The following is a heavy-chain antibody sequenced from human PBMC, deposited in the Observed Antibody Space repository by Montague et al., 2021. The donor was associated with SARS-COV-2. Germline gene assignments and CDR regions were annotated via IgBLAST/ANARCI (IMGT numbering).Heavy chain of an antibody. V-gene: IGHV1-2*02. CDR1: GYTFTGYY. Sequence: SVKVSCKASGYTFTGYYMHWVRQAPGQGLEWMGWINPNSGGTNYAQKFQGRVTMTRDTSISTAYMELSRLRSDDTAVYYCAREGGEYDFWSGYSRLIYYYGMDVWGQGTTVTVSS. CDR2: INPNSGGT. CDR3: AREGGEYDFWSGYSRLIYYYGMDV. D-gene: IGHD3-3*01. J-gene: IGHJ6*02.